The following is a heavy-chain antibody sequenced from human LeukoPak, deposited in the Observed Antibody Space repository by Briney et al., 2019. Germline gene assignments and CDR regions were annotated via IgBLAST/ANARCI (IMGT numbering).Heavy chain of an antibody. CDR2: ISSTSLYK. Sequence: GGSLRLSCAASGFAFNTYSMKWVRQAPGKGPEWVTLISSTSLYKYYADSAKGRFTISRDNAKNSLYLQMNSLRAEDTAVYYCARVALGFTYIDSDPRPWYYDLWGRGTLVTVSS. CDR3: ARVALGFTYIDSDPRPWYYDL. D-gene: IGHD3-9*01. CDR1: GFAFNTYS. J-gene: IGHJ2*01. V-gene: IGHV3-21*01.